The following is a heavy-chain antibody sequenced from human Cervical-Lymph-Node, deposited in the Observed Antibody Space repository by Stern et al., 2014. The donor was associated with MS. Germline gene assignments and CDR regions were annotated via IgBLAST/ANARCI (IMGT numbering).Heavy chain of an antibody. D-gene: IGHD5-24*01. CDR3: ATDDRMAATTFGDALDI. Sequence: QVQLQESGPGLVKPSGTLSLTCAVSGGSINEINWWHWVRQPPGKGLEWIGEIYHSGSTNYNPSLKSRVTISVDKSKNQFSLKLNSVTAADTAIYFCATDDRMAATTFGDALDIWGHGTMVTVSS. CDR1: GGSINEINW. CDR2: IYHSGST. V-gene: IGHV4-4*02. J-gene: IGHJ3*02.